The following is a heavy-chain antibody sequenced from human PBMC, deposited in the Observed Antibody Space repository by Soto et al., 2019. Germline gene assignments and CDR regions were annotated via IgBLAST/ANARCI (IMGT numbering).Heavy chain of an antibody. CDR1: GDSASSNSAA. J-gene: IGHJ3*02. CDR2: TYYRSKWSN. CDR3: ARGYAFDI. Sequence: SQTLSLTCAISGDSASSNSAAWNWLRQSPSRGLEWLGRTYYRSKWSNDYALSVKGRITINPDTSKNQFSLQLNFLTPEDTAVYYCARGYAFDIWGQGTMVTVSS. V-gene: IGHV6-1*01.